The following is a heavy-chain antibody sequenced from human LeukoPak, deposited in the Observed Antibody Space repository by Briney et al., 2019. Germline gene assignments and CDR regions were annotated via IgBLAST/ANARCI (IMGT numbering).Heavy chain of an antibody. CDR1: GYTFTNFY. CDR2: INLSGGST. J-gene: IGHJ5*02. Sequence: ASVKVSCKASGYTFTNFYIHWVRQAPGQGLEWMGVINLSGGSTSYAQKFQGRVTMTRDTSTSTVYMELSSLRSEDTAVYYCARDDNGDNWFDPWGQGTLVTVSS. CDR3: ARDDNGDNWFDP. D-gene: IGHD4-17*01. V-gene: IGHV1-46*01.